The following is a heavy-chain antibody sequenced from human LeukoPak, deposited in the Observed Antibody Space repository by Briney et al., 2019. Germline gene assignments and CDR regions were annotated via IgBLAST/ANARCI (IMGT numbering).Heavy chain of an antibody. Sequence: GGPLRLSCAASGFSFSSYGMSWVRQAPGKGLEWVSSISGHGGVTYYADSVKGRVTISRDNSNNTLHLQMNSLRAEDTAVYYCAKVSYITMRVVVITGFDYWGQGTLVTVSS. D-gene: IGHD3-22*01. CDR2: ISGHGGVT. V-gene: IGHV3-23*01. J-gene: IGHJ4*02. CDR3: AKVSYITMRVVVITGFDY. CDR1: GFSFSSYG.